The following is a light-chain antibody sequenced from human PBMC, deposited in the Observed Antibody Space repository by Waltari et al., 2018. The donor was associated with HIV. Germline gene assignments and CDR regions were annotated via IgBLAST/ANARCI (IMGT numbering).Light chain of an antibody. Sequence: QSALTQPASVSGSPGQSIAISCSGTSSAFSDYNDVSWYQQHPGKAPKLMLYEVSNRPSGVPDRFSGSKSGNTASLTISGLQAEDEADYYCSSYTTTFTWVFGGGTKLTVL. J-gene: IGLJ3*02. CDR2: EVS. CDR1: SSAFSDYND. V-gene: IGLV2-14*01. CDR3: SSYTTTFTWV.